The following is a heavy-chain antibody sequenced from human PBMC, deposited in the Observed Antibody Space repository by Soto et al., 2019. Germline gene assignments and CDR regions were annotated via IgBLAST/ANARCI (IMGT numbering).Heavy chain of an antibody. CDR1: GYTFTSYG. V-gene: IGHV1-18*01. CDR2: ISAYNGNT. D-gene: IGHD5-12*01. J-gene: IGHJ5*02. CDR3: ARPVEMATIPYWFDP. Sequence: ASVKVSCKASGYTFTSYGISWVRQAPGQGLEWMGWISAYNGNTNYAQKLQGRVTMTTDTSTSTAYMELRSLRSDDTAAYYCARPVEMATIPYWFDPWGQGTLVNVSS.